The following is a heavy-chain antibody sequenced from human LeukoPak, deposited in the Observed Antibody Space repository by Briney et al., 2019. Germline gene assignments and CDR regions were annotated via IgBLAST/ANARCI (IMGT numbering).Heavy chain of an antibody. CDR3: ARGRSYYRRFDY. D-gene: IGHD1-26*01. CDR2: IFHSGST. Sequence: PSETLSLTCTVSGYSISNGYYWGWIRQPPGKGLEWIGFIFHSGSTFYNPSLKSRVTISVDTSKNQFSLKLSSVTAADTAVYYCARGRSYYRRFDYWGQGTLVTVSS. J-gene: IGHJ4*02. CDR1: GYSISNGYY. V-gene: IGHV4-38-2*02.